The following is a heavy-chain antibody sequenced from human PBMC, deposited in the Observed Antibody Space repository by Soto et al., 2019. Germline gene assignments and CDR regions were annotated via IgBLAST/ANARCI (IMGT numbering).Heavy chain of an antibody. D-gene: IGHD5-12*01. CDR3: ARINLGGGYTPYYYYGMDV. CDR2: IDPSDSYT. Sequence: GESMKVSCKGAGYSFTSYWISRVRQMPGKGLEWMGRIDPSDSYTNYSPSFQGHVTISADKSISTAYLQWSSLKASDTAMYYCARINLGGGYTPYYYYGMDVWGQGTTVTVS. J-gene: IGHJ6*02. V-gene: IGHV5-10-1*01. CDR1: GYSFTSYW.